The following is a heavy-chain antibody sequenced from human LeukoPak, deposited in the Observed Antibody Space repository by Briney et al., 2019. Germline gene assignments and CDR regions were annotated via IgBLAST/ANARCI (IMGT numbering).Heavy chain of an antibody. CDR3: ARHEKTIRESGLDY. Sequence: GGSLRLSCAASGFTFSNYAMSWVRQAPGKGLEWVSGISAGGMNKYYADSVKGRFTISRDNSKNTLYLQMNSLRAEDTAVYYCARHEKTIRESGLDYWGQGTLVTVSS. CDR2: ISAGGMNK. V-gene: IGHV3-23*01. J-gene: IGHJ4*02. CDR1: GFTFSNYA. D-gene: IGHD3-10*01.